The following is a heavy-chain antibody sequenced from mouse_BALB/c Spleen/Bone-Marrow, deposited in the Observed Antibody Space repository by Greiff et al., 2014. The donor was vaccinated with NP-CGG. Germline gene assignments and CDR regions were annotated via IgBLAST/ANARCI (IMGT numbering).Heavy chain of an antibody. V-gene: IGHV5-4*02. D-gene: IGHD2-10*02. J-gene: IGHJ4*01. CDR1: GFTFSDYY. CDR3: TRSGKRYGAMDY. Sequence: EVHLVESGGGLVKPGGSLKLSCAASGFTFSDYYMYWVRQTPEKRLEWVATISDGGTYTLYPDSVKGRFTISRDNAKNNLYLQMSSLQSEDTAMYYCTRSGKRYGAMDYWGQGTSVTVSS. CDR2: ISDGGTYT.